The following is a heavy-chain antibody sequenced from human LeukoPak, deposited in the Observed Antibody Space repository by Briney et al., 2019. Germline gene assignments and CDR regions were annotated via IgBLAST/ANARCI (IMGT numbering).Heavy chain of an antibody. V-gene: IGHV3-23*01. CDR1: GFTFSNFA. CDR2: ISGTGGNT. Sequence: GGSLRLSCAASGFTFSNFAMSWVRQAPGKGLEWVSAISGTGGNTFYTDSVTGRFTISRDNSKNTLYVQMNSLRAEDTAVYYCEKTGGYYDTSDLYRPDVFNIWGQGTVVTVSS. CDR3: EKTGGYYDTSDLYRPDVFNI. D-gene: IGHD3-22*01. J-gene: IGHJ3*02.